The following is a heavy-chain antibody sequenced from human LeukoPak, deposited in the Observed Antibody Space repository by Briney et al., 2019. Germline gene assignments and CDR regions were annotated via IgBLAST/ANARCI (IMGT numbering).Heavy chain of an antibody. CDR3: ARLPPTLNWFDP. CDR1: GSSFTSYW. J-gene: IGHJ5*02. V-gene: IGHV5-51*01. Sequence: HGESLQISCKGSGSSFTSYWIGWVRQMPGKGLEWMGIIYPGDSDTRYSPSFQGQVTISADKSISTAYLQWSSLKASDTAMYYCARLPPTLNWFDPWGQGTLVTVSS. CDR2: IYPGDSDT.